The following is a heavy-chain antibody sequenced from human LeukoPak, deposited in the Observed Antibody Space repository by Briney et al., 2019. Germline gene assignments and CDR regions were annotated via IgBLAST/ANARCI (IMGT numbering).Heavy chain of an antibody. D-gene: IGHD3-22*01. Sequence: KPSETLSLTCTVSGGSISTGNYYWSWIRQPAGKGLEWIGRLYASGSTNYNPSLKSRVTISLDTSKNQFSLKLSSVTATDTAVYYCARGFYDSSGYPSFDYWGQGTLVTVSS. V-gene: IGHV4-61*02. CDR3: ARGFYDSSGYPSFDY. J-gene: IGHJ4*02. CDR1: GGSISTGNYY. CDR2: LYASGST.